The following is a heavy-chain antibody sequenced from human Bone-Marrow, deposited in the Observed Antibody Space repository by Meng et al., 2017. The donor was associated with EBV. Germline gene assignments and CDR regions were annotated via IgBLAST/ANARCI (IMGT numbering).Heavy chain of an antibody. Sequence: VGVGQVGAVGKKPGSSVKVSCRASGGNFRRSAISWLRQAPGQGLEWMGGFLPILGAPNYAQKFQDRVTITADESTSTSYMELSSLTSDDTAVYYCARESGRGYSSDYWGQGTLVTVSS. CDR3: ARESGRGYSSDY. CDR2: FLPILGAP. CDR1: GGNFRRSA. J-gene: IGHJ4*02. D-gene: IGHD5-18*01. V-gene: IGHV1-69*01.